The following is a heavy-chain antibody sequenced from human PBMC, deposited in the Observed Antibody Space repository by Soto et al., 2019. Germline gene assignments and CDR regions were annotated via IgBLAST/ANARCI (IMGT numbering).Heavy chain of an antibody. D-gene: IGHD6-13*01. CDR2: FDPEDGET. J-gene: IGHJ4*02. V-gene: IGHV1-24*01. Sequence: ASVKVSCKVSGYTLTELSMHWVRQAPGKGLEWMGGFDPEDGETIYAQKLQGRVTMTEDTSTDTAYMELSSLRSEDTAVYYCATDGAEAAAPLALDYWGQGTLVTVSS. CDR3: ATDGAEAAAPLALDY. CDR1: GYTLTELS.